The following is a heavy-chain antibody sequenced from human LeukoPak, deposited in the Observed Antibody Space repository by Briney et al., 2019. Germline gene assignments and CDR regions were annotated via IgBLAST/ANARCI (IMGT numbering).Heavy chain of an antibody. Sequence: GGSLRLSCAASGFTFSSYWMSWVRQAPGKGLGWVANIKQDGSEKYYVDSVKGRFTISRDNAKNSLYLQMNSLRAEDTAVYYCARDVGYYDSSGYCDYWGQGTLVTVSS. CDR1: GFTFSSYW. V-gene: IGHV3-7*01. CDR3: ARDVGYYDSSGYCDY. J-gene: IGHJ4*02. CDR2: IKQDGSEK. D-gene: IGHD3-22*01.